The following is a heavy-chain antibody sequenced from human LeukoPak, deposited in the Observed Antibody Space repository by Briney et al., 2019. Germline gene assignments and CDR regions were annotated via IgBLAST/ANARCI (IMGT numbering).Heavy chain of an antibody. V-gene: IGHV4-4*07. D-gene: IGHD1-26*01. Sequence: SDTLSLTCTVSGGSVSIYYWRCIRQPAGKGLEWIRRIHTSGSTNYDPSLKSRVTMSVDTSKSQFSLKLSSVTAADTAVYYCARMVGATRCDIWGQGTMVTVSS. CDR1: GGSVSIYY. J-gene: IGHJ3*02. CDR3: ARMVGATRCDI. CDR2: IHTSGST.